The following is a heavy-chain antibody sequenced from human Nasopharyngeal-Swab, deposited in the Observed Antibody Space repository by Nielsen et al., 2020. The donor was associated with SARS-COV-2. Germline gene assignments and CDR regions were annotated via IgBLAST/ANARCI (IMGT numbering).Heavy chain of an antibody. J-gene: IGHJ6*03. CDR2: INHSGRT. Sequence: SETLSLPSAVHGGSLRGYYRSWIRQPPGKGPEWIGEINHSGRTNYNPSLKSRVTISVDTSKNQISLKLSSVTAADTAVYYCAGVRARRHSLRGAYCGGDCYSPPGYYYMDVWGKGTTVTVSS. CDR3: AGVRARRHSLRGAYCGGDCYSPPGYYYMDV. CDR1: GGSLRGYY. D-gene: IGHD2-21*02. V-gene: IGHV4-34*01.